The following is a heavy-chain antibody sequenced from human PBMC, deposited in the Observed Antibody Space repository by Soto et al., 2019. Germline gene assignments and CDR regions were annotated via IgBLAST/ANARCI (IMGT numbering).Heavy chain of an antibody. CDR2: ISSSSSYT. V-gene: IGHV3-11*06. Sequence: GGSLRLSCAASGFTFSDYYMSWIRQAPGKGLEWVSYISSSSSYTNYADSVKGRFTISRDNAKNSLYLQMNSLRAEDTAVYYCARDLRLALIAAAADNWFDPWGQGTLVTVSS. J-gene: IGHJ5*02. D-gene: IGHD6-13*01. CDR1: GFTFSDYY. CDR3: ARDLRLALIAAAADNWFDP.